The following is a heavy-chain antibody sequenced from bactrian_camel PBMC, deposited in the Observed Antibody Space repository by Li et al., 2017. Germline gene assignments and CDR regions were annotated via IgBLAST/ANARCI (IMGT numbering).Heavy chain of an antibody. CDR2: ISRTGTT. J-gene: IGHJ6*01. CDR1: GYSFSSCE. Sequence: HVQLVESGGGSVQAGGSLKLSCAASGYSFSSCEMGWYRQAPGKERELVSTISRTGTTNYADSVKGRFTISRDGAKNTLYLQMNNLKPEDTAMYYCAADKATDCRGGYDRLKHRTWGVDFAYWGRGTQVTVS. V-gene: IGHV3S55*01. D-gene: IGHD2*01. CDR3: AADKATDCRGGYDRLKHRTWGVDFAY.